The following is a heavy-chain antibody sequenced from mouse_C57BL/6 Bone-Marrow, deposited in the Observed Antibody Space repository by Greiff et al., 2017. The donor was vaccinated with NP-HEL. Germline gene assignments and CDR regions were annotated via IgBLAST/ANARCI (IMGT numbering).Heavy chain of an antibody. V-gene: IGHV1-26*01. Sequence: VQLQQSGPELVKPGASVKISCKASGYTFTDYYMNWVKQSHGKSREGMGEMNQNKGGNSYNQKFKGKATLTVDKSSSTAYMELRSLTSEDSAVYYCARATYYDYDGAMDFWGQGTSVTVSS. CDR1: GYTFTDYY. CDR3: ARATYYDYDGAMDF. CDR2: MNQNKGGN. J-gene: IGHJ4*01. D-gene: IGHD2-4*01.